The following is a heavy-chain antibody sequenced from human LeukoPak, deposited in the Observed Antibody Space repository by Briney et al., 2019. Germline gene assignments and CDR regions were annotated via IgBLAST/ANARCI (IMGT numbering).Heavy chain of an antibody. CDR1: GFTVSSNY. J-gene: IGHJ4*02. CDR2: ISYDGSNK. V-gene: IGHV3-30*18. D-gene: IGHD4-23*01. CDR3: AKMTGGTDFDY. Sequence: PGGSLRLSCAASGFTVSSNYMSWVRQAPGKGLEWVAVISYDGSNKYYADSVKGRFTISRDNSKNTLYLQMNSLRAEDTAVYYCAKMTGGTDFDYWGQGTLVTVSS.